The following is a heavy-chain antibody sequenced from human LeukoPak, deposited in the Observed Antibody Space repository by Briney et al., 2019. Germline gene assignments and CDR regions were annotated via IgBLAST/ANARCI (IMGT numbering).Heavy chain of an antibody. V-gene: IGHV3-23*01. CDR1: GFMFSGYP. Sequence: PGGSLRLSCASSGFMFSGYPMSWVRQVPGKGLEWVSSISGSGADTYYADSVKGRFTISRDNSKNTLYLQMNGLRAEDTAAYYCTQGRWGGSGTYSLLDHWGQGALVITSS. J-gene: IGHJ5*02. CDR2: ISGSGADT. D-gene: IGHD3-10*01. CDR3: TQGRWGGSGTYSLLDH.